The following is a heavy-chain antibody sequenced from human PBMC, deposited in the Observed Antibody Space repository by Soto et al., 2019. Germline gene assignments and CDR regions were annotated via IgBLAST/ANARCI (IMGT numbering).Heavy chain of an antibody. D-gene: IGHD6-13*01. CDR2: MNPINGAA. J-gene: IGHJ6*02. V-gene: IGHV1-8*02. Sequence: ASVKVSCKASGYDFTAYDINWVRQASGQGLEWMGWMNPINGAAGSARRFQGRVSMTRNAATGTAYLELTSLRSDDTAVYYCGRGPSPRSPAGGTPYYYAMDVWGQGTTVTVSS. CDR3: GRGPSPRSPAGGTPYYYAMDV. CDR1: GYDFTAYD.